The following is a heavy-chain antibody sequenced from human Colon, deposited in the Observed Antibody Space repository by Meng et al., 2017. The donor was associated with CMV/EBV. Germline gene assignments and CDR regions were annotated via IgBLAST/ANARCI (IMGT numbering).Heavy chain of an antibody. D-gene: IGHD3-22*01. V-gene: IGHV3-23*01. CDR3: AKDQAGYYDSSGRDY. CDR2: ITDSGGDT. Sequence: GGSLRLSCGGSGFTFRNYAMSWVRQAPGKGLEWVSAITDSGGDTYHADSVKGRFTISRDNSKNTLYLQMNSLRAEDTAVYYCAKDQAGYYDSSGRDYWGQGTLVTVSS. CDR1: GFTFRNYA. J-gene: IGHJ4*02.